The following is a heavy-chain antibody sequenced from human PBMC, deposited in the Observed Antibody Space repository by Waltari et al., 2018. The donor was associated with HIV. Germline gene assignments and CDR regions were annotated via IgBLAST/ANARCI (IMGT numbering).Heavy chain of an antibody. D-gene: IGHD2-15*01. J-gene: IGHJ4*02. CDR3: AREGIVAAPFDF. Sequence: QVQLVESGGGLVQPGGSLRLSCAASGFIFRDFAIHWVRQAPGKGLEWVAVISRDGSSKYYADSEQGRFTISRDNSKNSLHLHMNSLRPKDTAVYYCAREGIVAAPFDFWGLGTLVTVSS. CDR1: GFIFRDFA. V-gene: IGHV3-30*01. CDR2: ISRDGSSK.